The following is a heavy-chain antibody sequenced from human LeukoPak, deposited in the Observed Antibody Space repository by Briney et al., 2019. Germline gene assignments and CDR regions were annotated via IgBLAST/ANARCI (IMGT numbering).Heavy chain of an antibody. CDR3: ALRGGSGLGGLDV. J-gene: IGHJ3*01. CDR1: GFTFSTYT. Sequence: GGSLRLSCATSGFTFSTYTMNWVSQAPGKGLEWVSSISGASSHIYYGDSVKGRFTISRDNSKNTLYLQMNSLRAEDTAVYFCALRGGSGLGGLDVWGLGTKVTVSS. D-gene: IGHD5/OR15-5a*01. CDR2: ISGASSHI. V-gene: IGHV3-21*04.